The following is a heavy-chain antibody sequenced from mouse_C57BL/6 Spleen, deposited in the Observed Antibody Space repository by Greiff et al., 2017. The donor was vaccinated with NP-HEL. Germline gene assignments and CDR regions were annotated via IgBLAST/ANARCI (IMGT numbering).Heavy chain of an antibody. CDR1: GFSLTSYA. V-gene: IGHV2-9-1*01. D-gene: IGHD1-1*01. J-gene: IGHJ4*01. CDR3: ATDYYGSSPYAMDY. CDR2: IWTGGGT. Sequence: VQRVESGPGLVAPSQSLSITCTVSGFSLTSYAISWVRQPPGKGLEWLGVIWTGGGTNYNSALKSRLSISKDNSKSQVFLKMNSLQTDDTARYYCATDYYGSSPYAMDYWGQGTSVTVSS.